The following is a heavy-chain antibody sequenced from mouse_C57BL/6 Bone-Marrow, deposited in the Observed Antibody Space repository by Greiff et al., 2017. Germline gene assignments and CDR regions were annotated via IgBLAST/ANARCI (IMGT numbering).Heavy chain of an antibody. J-gene: IGHJ1*03. CDR2: IDPSDSYT. V-gene: IGHV1-59*01. Sequence: QVQLQQPGAELVRPGTSVKLSCKASGYTFTSYWMHWVKQRPGQGLEWIGVIDPSDSYTNYNQKFKGKATLTVDTSSSTAYMQRSSLTSEDSAVYYCARDYYGSGYVYWYFDVWGTGTTVTVSS. CDR3: ARDYYGSGYVYWYFDV. CDR1: GYTFTSYW. D-gene: IGHD1-1*01.